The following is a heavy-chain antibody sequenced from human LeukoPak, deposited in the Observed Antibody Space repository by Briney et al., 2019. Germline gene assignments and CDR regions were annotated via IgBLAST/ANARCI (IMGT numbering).Heavy chain of an antibody. V-gene: IGHV3-30*04. CDR2: ISYDGSNK. D-gene: IGHD1-14*01. Sequence: SGGSLRLSCAASGFTFSSYAMHWVRQAPGKGLEWVAVISYDGSNKYYADSVKGRFTISRDNSKNTLYLQMNSLRAEDTAVYYCARTECIDYWGQGTLVTVSS. CDR3: ARTECIDY. CDR1: GFTFSSYA. J-gene: IGHJ4*02.